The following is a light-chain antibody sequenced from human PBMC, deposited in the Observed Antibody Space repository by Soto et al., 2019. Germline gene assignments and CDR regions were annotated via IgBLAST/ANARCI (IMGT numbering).Light chain of an antibody. J-gene: IGLJ2*01. CDR2: EVS. CDR3: SSYAGSNKV. CDR1: SSDVGAYNY. Sequence: QSVLTQPPSASGSPGQSVTISCTGTSSDVGAYNYVSWYQQHPGKAPKLMIYEVSNRPSGVPDRFSGSKSGNTASLTVSGLQAEDEADYYCSSYAGSNKVFGGGTKLTVL. V-gene: IGLV2-8*01.